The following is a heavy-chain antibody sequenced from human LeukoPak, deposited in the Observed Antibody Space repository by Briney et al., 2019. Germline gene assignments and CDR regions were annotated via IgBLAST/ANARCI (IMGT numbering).Heavy chain of an antibody. D-gene: IGHD3-10*01. CDR3: AARITMVRGGNSDAFDI. CDR1: GGSISSYY. V-gene: IGHV4-4*07. Sequence: SETLSLTCTVSGGSISSYYWSWIRQPAGKGLEWIGRIYTSGSTNYNPSLKSRVTISVDTSKNQFSLKLSSVTAADTAVYYCAARITMVRGGNSDAFDIWGQGTMVTVSS. CDR2: IYTSGST. J-gene: IGHJ3*02.